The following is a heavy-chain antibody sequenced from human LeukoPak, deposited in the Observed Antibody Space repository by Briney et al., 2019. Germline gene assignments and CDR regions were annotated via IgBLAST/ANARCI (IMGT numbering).Heavy chain of an antibody. CDR1: GYRFTSYW. D-gene: IGHD3-22*01. CDR3: ARRAYYDSSGYYYYFDC. J-gene: IGHJ4*02. V-gene: IGHV5-51*01. CDR2: IYPGDSDT. Sequence: GESLKISCKGSGYRFTSYWIGWLRQMPGKGLEWMGIIYPGDSDTRYSPSFQGQVTISAHKSISTAYLQWSSLKASDTAMYYCARRAYYDSSGYYYYFDCWGQGSLVTVSS.